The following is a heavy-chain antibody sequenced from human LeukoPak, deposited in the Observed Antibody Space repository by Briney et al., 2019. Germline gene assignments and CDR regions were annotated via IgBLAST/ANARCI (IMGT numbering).Heavy chain of an antibody. J-gene: IGHJ4*02. CDR3: ANYNSGYDEGHFDY. CDR2: IRYDGSNK. D-gene: IGHD5-12*01. CDR1: GFTFSSYG. V-gene: IGHV3-30*02. Sequence: GGSLRLSCAASGFTFSSYGMHWVRQAPGKGLEWVAFIRYDGSNKYYADSVKGRFTISRDNSKNTLYLQMNSLRAEDTAVYYCANYNSGYDEGHFDYWGQGTLVTVSS.